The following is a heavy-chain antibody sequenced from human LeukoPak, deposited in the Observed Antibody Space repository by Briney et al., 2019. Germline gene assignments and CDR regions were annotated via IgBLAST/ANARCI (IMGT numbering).Heavy chain of an antibody. D-gene: IGHD2-8*01. CDR3: AMVYAEQYYYYYYMDV. J-gene: IGHJ6*03. CDR2: MKPKSSNT. V-gene: IGHV1-8*01. CDR1: GYTSMNYD. Sequence: GASVKVSCKTSGYTSMNYDISWVRQAPGQGLEWVGWMKPKSSNTGYGQKFQGRVTMTRDTSTNTAYMELSSLRSEDTAVYYCAMVYAEQYYYYYYMDVWGKGTTVTVSS.